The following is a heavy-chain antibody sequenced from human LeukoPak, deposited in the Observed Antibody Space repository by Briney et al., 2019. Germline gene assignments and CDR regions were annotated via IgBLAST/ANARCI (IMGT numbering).Heavy chain of an antibody. CDR1: GFTFSNYR. CDR2: LNLEGSDK. CDR3: ARGRTADY. D-gene: IGHD4-17*01. V-gene: IGHV3-7*05. Sequence: GGSLRLSCAASGFTFSNYRMSWVRQAPGKGLEWVANLNLEGSDKYYVDSVKGRFTISRDNTKNSLYLQMDSLRVEDTAVYYCARGRTADYWGQGTLVTVSS. J-gene: IGHJ4*02.